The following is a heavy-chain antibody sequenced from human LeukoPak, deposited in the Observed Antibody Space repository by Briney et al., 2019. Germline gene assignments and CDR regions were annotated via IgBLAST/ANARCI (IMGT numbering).Heavy chain of an antibody. V-gene: IGHV3-7*01. Sequence: GGSLRLSCVASDFTFDFYWMTWVRQAPGKGLEWLANILPDGSQKYYVDSVKGRFTNSRDNPKNSLYLQINNLRAEDTAVYYCGRLAHNAWYAIDFWGQGTLVTVSS. CDR1: DFTFDFYW. CDR2: ILPDGSQK. CDR3: GRLAHNAWYAIDF. J-gene: IGHJ4*02. D-gene: IGHD2-2*01.